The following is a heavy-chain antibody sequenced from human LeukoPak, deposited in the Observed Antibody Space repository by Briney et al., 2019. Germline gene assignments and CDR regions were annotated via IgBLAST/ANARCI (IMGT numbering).Heavy chain of an antibody. Sequence: PSETLSLTCTVSGGSISSYYWSWIRQPPGKGLEWIGYIYYSGSTNYNPSLKSRVTISVHTSKNQFSLKLSSVTAADTAVYYCARHVNLTGGLDYWGQGTLVTVSS. J-gene: IGHJ4*02. D-gene: IGHD1-14*01. CDR2: IYYSGST. V-gene: IGHV4-59*08. CDR1: GGSISSYY. CDR3: ARHVNLTGGLDY.